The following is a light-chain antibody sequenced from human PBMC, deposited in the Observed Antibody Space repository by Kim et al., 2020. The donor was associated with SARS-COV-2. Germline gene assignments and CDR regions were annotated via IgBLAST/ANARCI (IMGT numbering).Light chain of an antibody. CDR2: DTN. CDR1: PGAVTRGHF. Sequence: PRKTVTLTFASSPGAVTRGHFPYWFHQKPAQAPTTLIYDTNNKHSLTPARFSGSLLGDKAALTLSGAQPEDEADYYCLLFYSGPRVFGGGTQLTVL. CDR3: LLFYSGPRV. J-gene: IGLJ3*02. V-gene: IGLV7-46*01.